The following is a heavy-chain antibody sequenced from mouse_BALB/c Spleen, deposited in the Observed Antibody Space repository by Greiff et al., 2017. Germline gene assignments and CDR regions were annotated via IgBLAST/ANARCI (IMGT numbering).Heavy chain of an antibody. Sequence: EVKVVESGGGLVQPGGSLKLSCAASGFTFSSYGMSWVRQTPDKRLELVATINSNGGSTYYPDSVKGRFTISRDNAKNTLYLQMSSLKSEDTAMYYCARAYYRYLYYFDYWGQGTTLTVSS. J-gene: IGHJ2*01. V-gene: IGHV5-6-3*01. CDR2: INSNGGST. D-gene: IGHD2-14*01. CDR3: ARAYYRYLYYFDY. CDR1: GFTFSSYG.